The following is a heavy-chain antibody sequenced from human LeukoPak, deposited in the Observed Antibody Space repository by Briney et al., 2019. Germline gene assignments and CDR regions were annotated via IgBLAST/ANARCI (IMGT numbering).Heavy chain of an antibody. CDR3: ARDMYGGTDY. D-gene: IGHD2-8*01. J-gene: IGHJ4*02. Sequence: GGSLRLSCAASGFTFSSSWMSWVRQAPGKGLEWAANIKQGGTEKYYVNSVKGRFTISRDNAKNSLYLQMNSLRAEDTAVYYCARDMYGGTDYWGQGTLVTVSS. V-gene: IGHV3-7*01. CDR2: IKQGGTEK. CDR1: GFTFSSSW.